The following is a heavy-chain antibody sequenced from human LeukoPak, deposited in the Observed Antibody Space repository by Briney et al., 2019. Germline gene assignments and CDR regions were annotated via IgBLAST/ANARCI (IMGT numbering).Heavy chain of an antibody. D-gene: IGHD2-2*01. CDR3: ARETPYKDIVVVPAALDP. V-gene: IGHV4-30-2*06. Sequence: SETLSLTCTVSGASVSSGGYYWSWIRQSPGKGLEWIGYMYHTGSTYYNPSLKGRVTISVDTSKNQFSLKLSSVTAADTAVYYCARETPYKDIVVVPAALDPWGQGTLVTVSS. CDR1: GASVSSGGYY. CDR2: MYHTGST. J-gene: IGHJ5*02.